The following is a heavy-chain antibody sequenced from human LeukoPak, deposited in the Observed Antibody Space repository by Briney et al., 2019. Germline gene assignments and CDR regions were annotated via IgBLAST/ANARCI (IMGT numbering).Heavy chain of an antibody. D-gene: IGHD3-3*01. Sequence: GASVRVSCKAAGYTLTSYGISWVRQAPGQGLEWMGWISAYNGNTNYAQKLQGRVTMTTDTSTSTAYMELRSLRSDDTAVYYCARFLEFYYYYMDVWSKGTTVTVSS. CDR1: GYTLTSYG. V-gene: IGHV1-18*01. CDR2: ISAYNGNT. CDR3: ARFLEFYYYYMDV. J-gene: IGHJ6*03.